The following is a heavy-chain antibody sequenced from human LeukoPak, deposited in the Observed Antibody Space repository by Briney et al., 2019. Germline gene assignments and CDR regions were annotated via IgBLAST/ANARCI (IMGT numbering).Heavy chain of an antibody. CDR1: GYSISSGYY. Sequence: SETLSLTCTVSGYSISSGYYWGWIRQPPGKGLEWIGSIYHSGSTYYNPSLKSRVTISVDTSKNQFSLKLSSVTAADTAVYYCARDRRLFATTLEFDYWGQGTLVTVSS. CDR2: IYHSGST. CDR3: ARDRRLFATTLEFDY. D-gene: IGHD2-15*01. V-gene: IGHV4-38-2*02. J-gene: IGHJ4*02.